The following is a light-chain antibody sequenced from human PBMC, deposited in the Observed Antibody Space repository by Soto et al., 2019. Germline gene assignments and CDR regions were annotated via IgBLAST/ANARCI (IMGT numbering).Light chain of an antibody. CDR2: DAS. V-gene: IGKV3-11*01. J-gene: IGKJ1*01. CDR3: QHRFNWPWT. CDR1: QSVIRY. Sequence: EIVLTQSPATLSLSPGERATLSCRASQSVIRYLAWYQQRPGQAPRLLIYDASYRATGIPARVSGMWSGTDFTLTISSLEHEEVAVYDCQHRFNWPWTFGQGTKVDIK.